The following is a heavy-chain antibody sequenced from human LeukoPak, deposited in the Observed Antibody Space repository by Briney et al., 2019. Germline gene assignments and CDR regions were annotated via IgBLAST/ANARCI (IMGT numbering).Heavy chain of an antibody. D-gene: IGHD1-1*01. J-gene: IGHJ1*01. CDR3: AKQPTTGTTSFQH. V-gene: IGHV3-23*01. CDR1: GFTFSAYG. Sequence: GGSLRLSCAASGFTFSAYGMSWVRQAPGKGLEWVSTISSSGGSTYYADSVKGRFTISRDSSNNTLYLQMNSLRAEDTAVYYCAKQPTTGTTSFQHWGQGTLVTVSS. CDR2: ISSSGGST.